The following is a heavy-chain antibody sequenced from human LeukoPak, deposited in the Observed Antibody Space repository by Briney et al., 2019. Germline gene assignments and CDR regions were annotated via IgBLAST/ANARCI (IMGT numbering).Heavy chain of an antibody. CDR3: AGDYGGSIGYYYYGMDV. CDR2: ISSSSSYI. CDR1: GLTFSTYW. Sequence: GGSLRLSCAASGLTFSTYWMNWVRQAPGKGLEWVSSISSSSSYIYYADSVKGRFTISRDNAKNSLYLQMNSLRAEDTAVYYCAGDYGGSIGYYYYGMDVWGQGTTVTVSS. V-gene: IGHV3-21*01. D-gene: IGHD4-23*01. J-gene: IGHJ6*02.